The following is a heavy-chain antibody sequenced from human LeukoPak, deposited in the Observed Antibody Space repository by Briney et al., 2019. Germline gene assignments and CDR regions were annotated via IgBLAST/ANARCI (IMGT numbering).Heavy chain of an antibody. CDR3: ARELHGLLDVFDI. CDR1: GFAFRNNA. V-gene: IGHV3-23*01. D-gene: IGHD3/OR15-3a*01. Sequence: GGSLRLSCVASGFAFRNNAMSWVRQAPGKGLEWVSLISDSGGSTNYADSVKGRFTISRDNAKNTLYLQMNSLRAEDTAVYYCARELHGLLDVFDIWGQGTMVTVSS. CDR2: ISDSGGST. J-gene: IGHJ3*02.